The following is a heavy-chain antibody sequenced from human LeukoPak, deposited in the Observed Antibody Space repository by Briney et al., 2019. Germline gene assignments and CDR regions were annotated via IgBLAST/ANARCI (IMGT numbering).Heavy chain of an antibody. CDR1: EFTFSSYI. Sequence: GGSLRLSCAASEFTFSSYIMHWVRQAPGKGLEWVAVISYDGSNKYYADSVKGRFTISRDNSKNTLYLQMNSLRPEDTAVYYCARDRTGDSVCDYWGQGTLVTVSS. J-gene: IGHJ4*02. CDR3: ARDRTGDSVCDY. D-gene: IGHD4-17*01. V-gene: IGHV3-30-3*01. CDR2: ISYDGSNK.